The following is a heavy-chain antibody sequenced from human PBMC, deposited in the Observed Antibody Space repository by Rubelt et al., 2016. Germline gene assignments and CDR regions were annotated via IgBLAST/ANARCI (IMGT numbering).Heavy chain of an antibody. D-gene: IGHD3-22*01. CDR2: INHSGST. J-gene: IGHJ6*02. V-gene: IGHV4-34*01. CDR3: ARAKGATMIEFYYGMDV. CDR1: GGSFSGYY. Sequence: QVQLQQWGAGLLKPSETLSLTCAVYGGSFSGYYWSWIRQPPGKGLEWIGEINHSGSTNSNPSLKSRFTMSFDTSKSQFSRKLGSVTAADTAVYYCARAKGATMIEFYYGMDVWGQGTTVTVSS.